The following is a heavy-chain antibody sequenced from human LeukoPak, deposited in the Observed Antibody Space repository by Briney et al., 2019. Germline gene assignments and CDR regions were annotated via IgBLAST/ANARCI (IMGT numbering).Heavy chain of an antibody. V-gene: IGHV3-21*01. CDR1: GFAFSSYS. CDR2: ISSSSSYI. J-gene: IGHJ3*02. Sequence: GGSLRLSCAASGFAFSSYSMNWVRQAPGKGLEWVSSISSSSSYIYYADSVKGRFTNSRDNAKNSLYLQMNSLRAEDTAVYYCARAGHEDAFDIWGQGTMVTVSS. CDR3: ARAGHEDAFDI.